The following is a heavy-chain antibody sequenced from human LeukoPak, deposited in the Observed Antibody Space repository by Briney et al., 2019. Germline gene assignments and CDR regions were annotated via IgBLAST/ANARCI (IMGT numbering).Heavy chain of an antibody. Sequence: SETLSLTCTVSGGSISSYYWSWIRQPPGKGLEWIGYIYYSGSTNYNPSLKSRVTISVDTSRNQFSLKLSSATAADTAVYYCARGDVWFGELSSPWGQGTLVTVSS. D-gene: IGHD3-10*01. J-gene: IGHJ5*02. CDR1: GGSISSYY. CDR3: ARGDVWFGELSSP. CDR2: IYYSGST. V-gene: IGHV4-59*08.